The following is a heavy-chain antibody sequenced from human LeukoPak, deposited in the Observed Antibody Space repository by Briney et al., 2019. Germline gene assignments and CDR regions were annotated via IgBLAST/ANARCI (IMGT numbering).Heavy chain of an antibody. CDR3: AREIVVVPVYGMDV. J-gene: IGHJ6*02. D-gene: IGHD2-2*01. Sequence: ASVKVSCKASGYTFTSYDINWVRQAPGQGLEWMGGIIPIFGTANYAQKFQGRVTITADESTSTAYMELSSLRSEDTAVYYCAREIVVVPVYGMDVWGQGTTVTVSS. V-gene: IGHV1-69*13. CDR2: IIPIFGTA. CDR1: GYTFTSYD.